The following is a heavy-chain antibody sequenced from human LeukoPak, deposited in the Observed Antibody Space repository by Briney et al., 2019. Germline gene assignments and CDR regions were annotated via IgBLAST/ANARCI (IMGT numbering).Heavy chain of an antibody. D-gene: IGHD3-16*01. CDR2: IKQDGSEK. J-gene: IGHJ4*02. V-gene: IGHV3-7*03. CDR3: AKDPRFMITFGGADY. CDR1: GFTFSSYW. Sequence: GGSLRLSCAASGFTFSSYWMSWVRQAPGKGLEWVANIKQDGSEKYYVDSVKGRFTISRDNSKNTLYLQMNSLRAEDTAVYYCAKDPRFMITFGGADYWGQGTLVTVSS.